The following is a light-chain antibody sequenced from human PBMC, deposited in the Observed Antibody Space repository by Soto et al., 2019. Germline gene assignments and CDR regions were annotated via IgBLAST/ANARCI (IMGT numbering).Light chain of an antibody. CDR2: AAS. J-gene: IGKJ1*01. CDR1: QGISNY. CDR3: QKYDSAPWT. Sequence: DIQMSQSPSSLSASVRDIVTITCRASQGISNYLAWYQQKPGKVPKLLIYAASTLQSGVPSRFSGSGSGTDFTLTISSLQPEDVATYYCQKYDSAPWTFGQGTKVEIK. V-gene: IGKV1-27*01.